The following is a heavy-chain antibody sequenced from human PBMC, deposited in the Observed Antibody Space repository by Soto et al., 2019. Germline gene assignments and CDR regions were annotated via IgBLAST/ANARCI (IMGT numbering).Heavy chain of an antibody. J-gene: IGHJ4*02. CDR1: GFTFSNYW. Sequence: EVHLVESGGDLVQPGGSLRLSCAASGFTFSNYWMHWVRQAPGKGLVWVSAIKTDGSDTKYADSVKGRFTISRDNAKNTLFLQMNSLGAEDTAVYYCVSAICKPENFWGQGTLVTVSS. V-gene: IGHV3-74*01. CDR3: VSAICKPENF. CDR2: IKTDGSDT.